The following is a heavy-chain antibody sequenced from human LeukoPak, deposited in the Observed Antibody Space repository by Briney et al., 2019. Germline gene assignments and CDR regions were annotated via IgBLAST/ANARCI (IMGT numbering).Heavy chain of an antibody. J-gene: IGHJ6*02. CDR1: GFDFEDYA. CDR2: ISWNSGAK. CDR3: AKARLMAAPFYYYGMDV. V-gene: IGHV3-9*01. D-gene: IGHD5-24*01. Sequence: GRSLRLSWAASGFDFEDYAIHWVRQVPGKGLEWVSGISWNSGAKAYADSVRGRFTISRDNAKNSLYLQMNSLRGEDTALYYCAKARLMAAPFYYYGMDVWGPGTTVTVSS.